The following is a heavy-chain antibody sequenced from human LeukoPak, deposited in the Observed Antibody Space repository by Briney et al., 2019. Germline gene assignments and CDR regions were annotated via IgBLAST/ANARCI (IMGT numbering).Heavy chain of an antibody. CDR2: IYYSGST. CDR3: ARQTYNWNVHFDY. V-gene: IGHV4-59*01. CDR1: GGSISSYY. J-gene: IGHJ4*02. Sequence: PSEPLSLTCTVSGGSISSYYWSWIRQPPGKGLEWIGYIYYSGSTNYNPSLKSRVTIPVDTSKNQFSLKLSSVTAADTAVYYCARQTYNWNVHFDYWGQGTLVTVSS. D-gene: IGHD1-20*01.